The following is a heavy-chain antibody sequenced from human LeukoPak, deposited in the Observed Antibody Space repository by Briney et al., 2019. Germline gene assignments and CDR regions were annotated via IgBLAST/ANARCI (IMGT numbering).Heavy chain of an antibody. CDR1: GYTFTNYF. V-gene: IGHV1-46*01. D-gene: IGHD4-23*01. J-gene: IGHJ4*02. CDR3: ARDGDYHGNSVHFDY. Sequence: GASVKVSSKTSGYTFTNYFIHWVRQAPGQGPEWMGLINPSGGSTTFSPKFQGRITLTRDTFTNTVYLDLSTLRSEDTAVYYCARDGDYHGNSVHFDYWGQGTQVTVSS. CDR2: INPSGGST.